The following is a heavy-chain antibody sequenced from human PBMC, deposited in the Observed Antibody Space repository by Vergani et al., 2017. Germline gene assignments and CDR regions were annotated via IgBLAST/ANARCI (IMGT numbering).Heavy chain of an antibody. D-gene: IGHD1-1*01. J-gene: IGHJ6*02. CDR1: GFTFSDHY. CDR3: AKNPGISTTRHYYAMDV. CDR2: ISPGASTV. V-gene: IGHV3-11*04. Sequence: LEESGGGSVKPGGSLRLSCAASGFTFSDHYMSWIRQAPGKGLEWVSHISPGASTVSYTDSVTGRFTVYRDNDNNSLSLDMTTLRVEDTAVYYCAKNPGISTTRHYYAMDVWGQGTTVTVSS.